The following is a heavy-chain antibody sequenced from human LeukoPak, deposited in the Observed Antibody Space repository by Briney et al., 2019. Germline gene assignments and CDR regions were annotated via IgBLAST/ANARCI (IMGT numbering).Heavy chain of an antibody. D-gene: IGHD1/OR15-1a*01. Sequence: PSETLSLTCTVSGGSISSGGYYWSWIRQPPGKGLEWIGYIYHSGSTYYNPSLKSRVTISVDTSKNQFSLKLSSVTAADTAVYYCARLNWDTGYFDYWGQGTLVTVSS. J-gene: IGHJ4*02. CDR1: GGSISSGGYY. CDR3: ARLNWDTGYFDY. CDR2: IYHSGST. V-gene: IGHV4-30-2*01.